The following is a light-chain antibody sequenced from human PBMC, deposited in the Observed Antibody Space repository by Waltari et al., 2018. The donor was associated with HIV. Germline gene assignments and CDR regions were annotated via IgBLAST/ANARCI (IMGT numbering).Light chain of an antibody. CDR3: QQFSASPT. V-gene: IGKV3-20*01. J-gene: IGKJ1*01. CDR2: GTS. CDR1: QTLHSDS. Sequence: IVLTQTPGTLSLSPGDKGTLSCRASQTLHSDSIAWYQQKSGQPPRLLIHGTSNRATGIPDRFSGSGSGTDFTLTISRLELGDSAVYYCQQFSASPTFGQGTKVEI.